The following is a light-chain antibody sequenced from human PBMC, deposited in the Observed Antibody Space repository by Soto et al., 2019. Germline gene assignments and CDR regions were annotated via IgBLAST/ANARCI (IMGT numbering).Light chain of an antibody. Sequence: DVQLTQSPSSLSAFVGDRVTITCRASQGIAPYLAWFQQKPGNIPKLLIYATSTLQSGVTSRLSGSGSGTDFTLTINSLQPDDGGTYYCEKYNSAPLTFGGGTKVESK. CDR1: QGIAPY. CDR2: ATS. J-gene: IGKJ4*01. V-gene: IGKV1-27*01. CDR3: EKYNSAPLT.